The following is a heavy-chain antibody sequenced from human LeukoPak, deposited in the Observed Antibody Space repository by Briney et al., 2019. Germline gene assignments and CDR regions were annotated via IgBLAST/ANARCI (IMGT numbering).Heavy chain of an antibody. CDR3: ARDRGYDYGLDYYYYYYMDV. D-gene: IGHD5-12*01. Sequence: PGGSLRLSCAASGFTFSSYSMNWVRQAPGKGLEWVSSISSSSSYIYYADSVKGRFTISRDNAKNSLYLQMNSLRAEDTAVYYCARDRGYDYGLDYYYYYYMDVWGKGTTVTISS. CDR1: GFTFSSYS. CDR2: ISSSSSYI. V-gene: IGHV3-21*01. J-gene: IGHJ6*03.